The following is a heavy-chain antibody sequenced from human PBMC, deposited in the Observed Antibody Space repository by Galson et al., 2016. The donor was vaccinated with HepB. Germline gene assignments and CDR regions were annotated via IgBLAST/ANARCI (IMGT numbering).Heavy chain of an antibody. D-gene: IGHD3-9*01. Sequence: ETLSLTCAVYGGSFSGYSWNWVLQPPGKGLEWIGEIKHSGSTTYSASLKSRITISVDPWKNQFSLKFNSVTAADTAVYYCARGYDILTGDSYPFRGAFDIWGQGTVVTVSS. CDR3: ARGYDILTGDSYPFRGAFDI. CDR2: IKHSGST. CDR1: GGSFSGYS. J-gene: IGHJ3*02. V-gene: IGHV4-34*01.